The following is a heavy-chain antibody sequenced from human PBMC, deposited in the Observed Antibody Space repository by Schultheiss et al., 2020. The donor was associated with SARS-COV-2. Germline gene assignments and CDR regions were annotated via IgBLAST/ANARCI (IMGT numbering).Heavy chain of an antibody. Sequence: GGSLRLSCAASGFTFSSYGMHWVRQAPGKGLEWVGRIKSKTDGGTTDYAAPVKGRFTISRDNSKNTLYLQMNSLKTEDTAVYYCTTDPSLLGMVYYFDYWGQGTLVTVSS. CDR2: IKSKTDGGTT. CDR3: TTDPSLLGMVYYFDY. CDR1: GFTFSSYG. J-gene: IGHJ4*02. V-gene: IGHV3-15*01. D-gene: IGHD7-27*01.